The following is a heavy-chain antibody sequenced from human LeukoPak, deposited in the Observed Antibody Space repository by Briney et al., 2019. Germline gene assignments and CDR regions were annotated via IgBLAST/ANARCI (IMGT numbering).Heavy chain of an antibody. Sequence: SETLSLTCAVYGGSFSGYYWSWIRQPPGKGLEWIGEINHSGSTNYNPSLKSRVTISVDTSKNQFSLKLSSVTAADTAVYYCAGGRNRYSGYRFDYWGQGTLVTVSS. V-gene: IGHV4-34*01. CDR1: GGSFSGYY. CDR2: INHSGST. J-gene: IGHJ4*02. D-gene: IGHD5-12*01. CDR3: AGGRNRYSGYRFDY.